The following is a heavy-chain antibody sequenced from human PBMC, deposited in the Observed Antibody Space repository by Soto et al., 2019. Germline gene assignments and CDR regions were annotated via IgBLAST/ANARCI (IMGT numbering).Heavy chain of an antibody. CDR3: ARWLDWRYWFDP. CDR1: GYTFTSYY. V-gene: IGHV1-46*01. D-gene: IGHD3-22*01. CDR2: INPSGGIA. Sequence: ASVKVSCKASGYTFTSYYMHWVRQAPGQGLEWMGIINPSGGIANYAQKFQGRVTITADKSTSTAYMELSSLRSEDTAVYYCARWLDWRYWFDPWGQGTLVTVSS. J-gene: IGHJ5*02.